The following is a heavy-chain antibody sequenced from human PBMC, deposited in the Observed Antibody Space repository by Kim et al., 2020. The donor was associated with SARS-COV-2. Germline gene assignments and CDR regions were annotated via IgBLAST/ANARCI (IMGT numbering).Heavy chain of an antibody. CDR1: GFTFSSYA. V-gene: IGHV3-23*01. CDR3: AKFLGELSPYIYYYYGMDV. Sequence: GGSLRLSCAASGFTFSSYAMSWVRQAPGKGLEWVSAISGSGGSTYYADSVKGRFTISRDNSKNTLYLQMNSLRAEDTAVYYCAKFLGELSPYIYYYYGMDVWGQGTTVTVSS. D-gene: IGHD3-16*02. CDR2: ISGSGGST. J-gene: IGHJ6*02.